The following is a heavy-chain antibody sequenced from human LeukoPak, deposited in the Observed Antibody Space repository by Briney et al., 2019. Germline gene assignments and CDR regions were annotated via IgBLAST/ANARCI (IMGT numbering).Heavy chain of an antibody. CDR1: GFTFSSYA. J-gene: IGHJ4*02. CDR3: AKPYSSSSSAPIPSFDFDY. Sequence: GGSLRLSCAASGFTFSSYAMSWVRQAPGKGLEWVSAISGSGGSTYYADSVKGRFTISRDNSKNTLYLQMNSLRAEDTAVYYCAKPYSSSSSAPIPSFDFDYWGQGTLVTVSS. CDR2: ISGSGGST. V-gene: IGHV3-23*01. D-gene: IGHD6-6*01.